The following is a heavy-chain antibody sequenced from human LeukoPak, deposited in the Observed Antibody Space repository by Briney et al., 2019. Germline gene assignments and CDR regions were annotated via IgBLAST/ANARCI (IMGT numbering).Heavy chain of an antibody. D-gene: IGHD4-17*01. CDR3: ARVFYGDLDDAFDI. V-gene: IGHV4-39*07. Sequence: PSETLSLTCTVSGGSISSSSYYWGWIRQPPGKGLEWIGSIYYSGSTYYNPSLKSRVTISVDTSKNQFSLKLSSVTAADTAVYYCARVFYGDLDDAFDIWGQGTMVTVSS. CDR1: GGSISSSSYY. CDR2: IYYSGST. J-gene: IGHJ3*02.